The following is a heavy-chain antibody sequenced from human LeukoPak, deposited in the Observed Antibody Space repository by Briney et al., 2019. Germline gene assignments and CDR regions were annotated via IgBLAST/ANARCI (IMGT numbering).Heavy chain of an antibody. CDR3: ARDCSGGSCYELFYGMDV. CDR2: IYYSGST. D-gene: IGHD2-15*01. J-gene: IGHJ6*02. CDR1: GGSFSGYY. Sequence: KPSETLSLTCAVYGGSFSGYYWSWIRQPPGKGLEWIGYIYYSGSTYYNPSLKSRVTISVDTSKNQFSLKLSSVTAADTAVYYCARDCSGGSCYELFYGMDVWGQGTTVTVSS. V-gene: IGHV4-30-4*08.